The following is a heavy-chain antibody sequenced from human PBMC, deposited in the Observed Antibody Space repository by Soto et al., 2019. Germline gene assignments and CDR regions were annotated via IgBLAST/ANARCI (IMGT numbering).Heavy chain of an antibody. D-gene: IGHD3-9*01. Sequence: QVQLVQSGAEVKKPVSSVKVSCKASGSTFSSYAISWVRHAPGQELEWMGGIIPIYGTANHAQKFQGRVTITSDDYTRSAYMALIRLRSDHPDVYYYARDLRLRYFACLRPHHVGMDVWGQGTTVTVSS. V-gene: IGHV1-69*05. CDR2: IIPIYGTA. J-gene: IGHJ6*02. CDR1: GSTFSSYA. CDR3: ARDLRLRYFACLRPHHVGMDV.